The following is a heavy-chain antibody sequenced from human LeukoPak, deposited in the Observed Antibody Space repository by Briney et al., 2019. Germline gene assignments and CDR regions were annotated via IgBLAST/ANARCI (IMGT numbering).Heavy chain of an antibody. CDR2: IIPIFGTA. D-gene: IGHD6-19*01. CDR1: GGTFSSYA. Sequence: SVKVSCKASGGTFSSYAISWARQSPGQGLGWRGGIIPIFGTANYAQKFQGRVTITADKSTSTAYMELSSLRSEDTAVYYCARDFSPALEQWLVRGFDPWGQGTLVTVSS. J-gene: IGHJ5*02. V-gene: IGHV1-69*06. CDR3: ARDFSPALEQWLVRGFDP.